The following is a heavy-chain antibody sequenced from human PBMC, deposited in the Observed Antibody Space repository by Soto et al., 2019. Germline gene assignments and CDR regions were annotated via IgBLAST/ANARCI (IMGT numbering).Heavy chain of an antibody. D-gene: IGHD1-26*01. Sequence: SETLSLTCTVSGGSISSYYWSWIRRPPGKGLEWIGYIYYSGSTNYNPSLKSRVTISVDTSKNQFSLKLSSVTAADTAVYYCARDQSGSYRQFDYWGQGTLVTVSS. J-gene: IGHJ4*02. CDR2: IYYSGST. CDR1: GGSISSYY. CDR3: ARDQSGSYRQFDY. V-gene: IGHV4-59*01.